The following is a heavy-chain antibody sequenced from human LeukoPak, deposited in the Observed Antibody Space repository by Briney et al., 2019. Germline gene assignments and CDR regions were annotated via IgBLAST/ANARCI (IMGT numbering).Heavy chain of an antibody. D-gene: IGHD7-27*01. CDR2: IASDGPI. CDR3: VTARGEV. CDR1: GFTVSSDF. Sequence: GGSLRLSCEASGFTVSSDFMSWVPQAPGEGREWVSLIASDGPIYYADSVKGRFTISRDNFKNTVYLQMSSLTSEDSAVYYCVTARGEVWGQGTIVTASS. J-gene: IGHJ3*01. V-gene: IGHV3-53*01.